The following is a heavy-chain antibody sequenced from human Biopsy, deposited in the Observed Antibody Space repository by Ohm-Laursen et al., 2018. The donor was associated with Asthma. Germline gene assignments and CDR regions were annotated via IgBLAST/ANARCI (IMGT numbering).Heavy chain of an antibody. CDR3: ARTYYDFLTGQVNDAFAM. CDR2: INAGNGNT. CDR1: GYTFINYA. Sequence: ASVKVSCKAPGYTFINYAIHWVRQAPGQRLEWMGWINAGNGNTKYSQKVQGRVTITRDTSASTAYMDLSSLRSEDTAVYYCARTYYDFLTGQVNDAFAMWGQGTMVTVSS. V-gene: IGHV1-3*01. D-gene: IGHD3-9*01. J-gene: IGHJ3*02.